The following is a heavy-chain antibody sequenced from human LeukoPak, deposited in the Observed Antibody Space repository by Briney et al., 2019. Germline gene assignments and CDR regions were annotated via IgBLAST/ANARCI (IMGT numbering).Heavy chain of an antibody. Sequence: GGSLRLSCAASGFIFRSYWMHWVRHAPGKGLVWVSRINSDGSSTSYADSVKGRFTISRDNAKNTLYLQMNSLRAEDTAVYYCARESSVGAHKAFDYWGQGTLVTVSS. V-gene: IGHV3-74*01. CDR1: GFIFRSYW. J-gene: IGHJ4*02. CDR3: ARESSVGAHKAFDY. D-gene: IGHD1-26*01. CDR2: INSDGSST.